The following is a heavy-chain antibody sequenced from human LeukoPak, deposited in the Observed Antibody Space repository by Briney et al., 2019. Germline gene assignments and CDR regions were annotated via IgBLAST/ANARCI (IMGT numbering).Heavy chain of an antibody. J-gene: IGHJ4*02. CDR3: ARDSGYSYGTFDY. D-gene: IGHD5-18*01. V-gene: IGHV3-30*04. CDR1: GFTFSSYA. Sequence: TGGSLRLSCAASGFTFSSYAMHWVRQAPGKGLEWVAVISYDGSNKYYADSVKGRFTISRDNSKNTLYLQMNSLRAEDTAVYYCARDSGYSYGTFDYRGQGTLVTVSS. CDR2: ISYDGSNK.